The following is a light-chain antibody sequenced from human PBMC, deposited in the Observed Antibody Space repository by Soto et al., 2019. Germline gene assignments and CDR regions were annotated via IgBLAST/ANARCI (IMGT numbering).Light chain of an antibody. CDR2: DAS. CDR3: QQRTSGPPLS. J-gene: IGKJ4*01. Sequence: AWTQSTDILYLSTGDRATLSCRASQSVGSYLAWYQQKPGQAPRLLIYDASNRATDTPARFSGSGSGTDFTLTISSLEPEDFAVYYFQQRTSGPPLSFGGGTKVDIK. V-gene: IGKV3-11*01. CDR1: QSVGSY.